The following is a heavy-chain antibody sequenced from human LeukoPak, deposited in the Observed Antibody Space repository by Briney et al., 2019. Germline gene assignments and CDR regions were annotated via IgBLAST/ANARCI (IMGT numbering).Heavy chain of an antibody. Sequence: SETLSLTCTVSAGSISSYYWSWIRQPPGKGLEWIGYIYTSGSTNYNPSLKSRVTISVDTSKNQFSLKLSSVTAADTAVYYCARHADAVTTPFDYWGQGTLVTVSS. CDR3: ARHADAVTTPFDY. CDR1: AGSISSYY. CDR2: IYTSGST. V-gene: IGHV4-4*09. J-gene: IGHJ4*02. D-gene: IGHD4-17*01.